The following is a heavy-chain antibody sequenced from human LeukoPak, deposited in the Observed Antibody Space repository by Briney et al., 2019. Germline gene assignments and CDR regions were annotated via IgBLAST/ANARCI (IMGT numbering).Heavy chain of an antibody. J-gene: IGHJ5*02. D-gene: IGHD3-10*01. CDR3: ARGAVYYASGSPGWFDP. Sequence: SETLSLTCTVSGDSISSYYWSWIRQPPGKGLEWIGYIYYSGSTNYNPSLRSRVTISVDTSKNHFSLKLNSVTAADTAVYYCARGAVYYASGSPGWFDPWGQGTLVTVSS. CDR1: GDSISSYY. CDR2: IYYSGST. V-gene: IGHV4-59*01.